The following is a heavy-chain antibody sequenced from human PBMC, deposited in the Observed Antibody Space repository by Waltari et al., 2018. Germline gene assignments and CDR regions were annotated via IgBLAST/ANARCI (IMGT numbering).Heavy chain of an antibody. V-gene: IGHV4-30-2*01. D-gene: IGHD6-13*01. J-gene: IGHJ3*02. CDR1: GGSISSGGYS. CDR2: IYHSGST. CDR3: ARGRIAAAPWAFDI. Sequence: QLQLQESGSGLVKPSQTLSLTCAVSGGSISSGGYSWSWIRQPPGKGLEWIGYIYHSGSTYSNPSLKSRVTISVDRSKNQFSLKLSSVTAADTAVYYCARGRIAAAPWAFDIWGQGTMVTVSS.